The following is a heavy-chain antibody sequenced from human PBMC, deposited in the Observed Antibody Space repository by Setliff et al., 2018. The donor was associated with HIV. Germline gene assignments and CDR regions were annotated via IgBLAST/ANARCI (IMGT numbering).Heavy chain of an antibody. D-gene: IGHD3-22*01. V-gene: IGHV3-66*01. Sequence: HPGGSLRLSCAVSGFTVSSNYMSWVRQAPGKGLEWVSVIYSGGSTYYADSVKGRFTISRDTSKNTLYLQMNSLRAEDTAVYYCARTISNYYDSSGYYGHYFDYWGQGTLVTVSS. CDR1: GFTVSSNY. CDR3: ARTISNYYDSSGYYGHYFDY. J-gene: IGHJ4*02. CDR2: IYSGGST.